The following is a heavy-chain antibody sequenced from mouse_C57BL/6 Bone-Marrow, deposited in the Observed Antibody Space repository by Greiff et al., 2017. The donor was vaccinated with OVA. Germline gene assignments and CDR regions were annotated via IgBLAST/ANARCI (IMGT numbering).Heavy chain of an antibody. CDR2: INPSTGGT. CDR1: GYSFTGYY. CDR3: ARWDYYYYFDY. D-gene: IGHD1-1*01. J-gene: IGHJ2*01. Sequence: VQLKQSGPELVKPGASVKISCKASGYSFTGYYMNWVKQSPEKSLEWIGEINPSTGGTTYNQKFKAKATLTVDKSSSTAYMQLKSLTSEDSAVYYYARWDYYYYFDYWGQGTTLTVSS. V-gene: IGHV1-42*01.